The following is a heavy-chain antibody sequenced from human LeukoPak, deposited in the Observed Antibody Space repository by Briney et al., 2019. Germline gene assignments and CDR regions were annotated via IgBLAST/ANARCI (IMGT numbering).Heavy chain of an antibody. CDR2: IDTNTGSP. J-gene: IGHJ4*02. CDR1: GYTFTNYT. CDR3: TRGRDTTGYFVY. D-gene: IGHD3-22*01. V-gene: IGHV7-4-1*02. Sequence: ASVTVSCKASGYTFTNYTINWVRLAPGQGLEWMGWIDTNTGSPTYAQGFAGRFVFSLDTSVTTTYLQISSLKAEDTAVYFCTRGRDTTGYFVYWGQGTLVTVSS.